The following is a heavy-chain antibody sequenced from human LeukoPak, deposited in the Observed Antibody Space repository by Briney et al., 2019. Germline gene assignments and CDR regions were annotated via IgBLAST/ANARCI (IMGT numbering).Heavy chain of an antibody. Sequence: GGSLRLSCAVSGFTFSSYSMNWIRQAPGKGLEWVSYIRSDGSTIYDADSVKGRFFISRDNARNSLYLQMNSLRAEDTAVYYCAREGRGYYGDFDYWGQGTLVTVSS. V-gene: IGHV3-48*04. CDR3: AREGRGYYGDFDY. D-gene: IGHD3-22*01. CDR1: GFTFSSYS. CDR2: IRSDGSTI. J-gene: IGHJ4*02.